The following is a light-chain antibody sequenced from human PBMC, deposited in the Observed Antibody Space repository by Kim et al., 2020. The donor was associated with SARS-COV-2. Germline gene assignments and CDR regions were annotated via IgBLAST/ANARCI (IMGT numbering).Light chain of an antibody. J-gene: IGLJ2*01. CDR1: ISDVGSYNL. V-gene: IGLV2-23*02. CDR2: EVS. CDR3: CSYAGSSTVV. Sequence: GQSITISCNGTISDVGSYNLVSWYQQHPGKAPKLMIYEVSKRPSGVSNRFSGSKSGNTASLTISGLQAEDEADYYCCSYAGSSTVVFGGGTQLTVL.